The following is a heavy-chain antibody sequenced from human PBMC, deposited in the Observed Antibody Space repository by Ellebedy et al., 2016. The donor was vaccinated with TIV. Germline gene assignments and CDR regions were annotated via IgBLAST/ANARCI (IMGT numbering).Heavy chain of an antibody. V-gene: IGHV1-69*13. J-gene: IGHJ6*02. CDR2: IIPIFGTA. D-gene: IGHD1-26*01. Sequence: SVKVSXXASGYTFTSYGISWVRQAPGQGLEWMGGIIPIFGTANYAQKFQGRVTITADESTSTAYMELSSLRSEDTAVYYCARGKGEVGATGFYYYYGMDVWGQGTTVTVSS. CDR3: ARGKGEVGATGFYYYYGMDV. CDR1: GYTFTSYG.